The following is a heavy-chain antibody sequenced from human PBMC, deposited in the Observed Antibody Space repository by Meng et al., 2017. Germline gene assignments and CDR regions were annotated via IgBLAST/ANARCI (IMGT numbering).Heavy chain of an antibody. Sequence: SGPTLVKPTQTLTLTCTFSGFSLTTTGMRVSWIRQPPGKALEWLARIDWDDDIFYSTSLKTRLTISKDTSKNQVVLTMTNMDPVDTATYYCERMESSSWYYYFDYWGQGTLVTVSS. D-gene: IGHD6-19*01. V-gene: IGHV2-70*04. J-gene: IGHJ4*02. CDR3: ERMESSSWYYYFDY. CDR1: GFSLTTTGMR. CDR2: IDWDDDI.